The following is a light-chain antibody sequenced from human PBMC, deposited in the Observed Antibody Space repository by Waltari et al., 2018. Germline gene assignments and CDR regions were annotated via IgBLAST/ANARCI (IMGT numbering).Light chain of an antibody. Sequence: LVLTQSPSASASLGASVTLTCSLPGEYSAYATDWHQHLPLKGPRYLMTVNSDGSHKKGDGISDRFSGSSSDLDRYLIISRLQSDDEAEYFCQTWGTGFQVFGTGTKLTVL. CDR1: GEYSAYA. J-gene: IGLJ3*02. CDR3: QTWGTGFQV. V-gene: IGLV4-69*01. CDR2: VNSDGSH.